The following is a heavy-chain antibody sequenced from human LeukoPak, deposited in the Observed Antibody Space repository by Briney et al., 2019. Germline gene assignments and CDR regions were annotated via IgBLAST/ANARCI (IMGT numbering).Heavy chain of an antibody. Sequence: PSETLSLTCHVSGASNKNYYCSWIRQPPGERLEWIGYISYSGSTRYNPSLKSRVTISVDTSKNQFSLKLSSVTAADTAVYYCARGRMVRGVQLYYYYGMDVWGQGTTVTVSS. V-gene: IGHV4-59*12. CDR2: ISYSGST. D-gene: IGHD3-10*01. CDR1: GASNKNYY. J-gene: IGHJ6*02. CDR3: ARGRMVRGVQLYYYYGMDV.